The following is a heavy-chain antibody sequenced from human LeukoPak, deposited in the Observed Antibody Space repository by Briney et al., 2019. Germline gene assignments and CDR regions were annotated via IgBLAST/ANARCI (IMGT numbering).Heavy chain of an antibody. CDR2: ISGSGGST. V-gene: IGHV3-23*01. CDR1: GFTFSSYA. CDR3: ASACSSSWYKGPISAFDI. D-gene: IGHD6-13*01. J-gene: IGHJ3*02. Sequence: GGSLRLSCAASGFTFSSYAMSWVRQAPGKGLEWVSAISGSGGSTYYADSVKGRFTISRDNAKNSLYLQMNSLRAEDTAVYYCASACSSSWYKGPISAFDIWGQGTMVTVSS.